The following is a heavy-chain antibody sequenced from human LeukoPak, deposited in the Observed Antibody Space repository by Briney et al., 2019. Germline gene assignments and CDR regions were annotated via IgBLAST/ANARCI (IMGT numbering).Heavy chain of an antibody. V-gene: IGHV3-23*01. Sequence: PGGSLRLSCAASGFTFSSYAMSWVRQAPGKGLEWVSAISGSGGSTYYADFVKGRFTISRDNSKNTLYLQMNSLRAEDTAVYYCASRRSYYYGSGLTFDYWGQGTLVTVSS. CDR3: ASRRSYYYGSGLTFDY. J-gene: IGHJ4*02. CDR1: GFTFSSYA. D-gene: IGHD3-10*01. CDR2: ISGSGGST.